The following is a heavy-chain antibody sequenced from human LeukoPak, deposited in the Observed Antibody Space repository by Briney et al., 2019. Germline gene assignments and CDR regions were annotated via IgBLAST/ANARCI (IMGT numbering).Heavy chain of an antibody. CDR1: GFTFSPYW. CDR3: ARENRDGNNPYNWFDP. CDR2: IKQDGSEK. V-gene: IGHV3-7*01. Sequence: PGGSLRLSCAASGFTFSPYWMSWVRQAPGKGLEWVANIKQDGSEKFYVDSVKGRFTISRDNAKKSLFLQMNSLRAEDTAVYYCARENRDGNNPYNWFDPWGQGTLVTVSS. J-gene: IGHJ5*02. D-gene: IGHD5-24*01.